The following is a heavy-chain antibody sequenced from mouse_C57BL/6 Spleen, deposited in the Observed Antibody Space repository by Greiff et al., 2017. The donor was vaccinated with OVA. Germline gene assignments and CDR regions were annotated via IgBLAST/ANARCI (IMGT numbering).Heavy chain of an antibody. J-gene: IGHJ4*01. CDR3: ARSLPDRYAMDY. Sequence: VQRVESGAELARPGASVKLSCKASGYTFTSYGISWVKQRTGQGLEWIGEIYPRSGNTYYNEKFKGKATLTADKSSSTAYMELRSLTSEDSAVYFCARSLPDRYAMDYWGQGTSVTVSS. CDR2: IYPRSGNT. V-gene: IGHV1-81*01. CDR1: GYTFTSYG.